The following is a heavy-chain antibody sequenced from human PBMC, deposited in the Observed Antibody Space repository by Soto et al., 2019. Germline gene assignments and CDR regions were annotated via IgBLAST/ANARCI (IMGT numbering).Heavy chain of an antibody. CDR2: TYYRSKWYN. J-gene: IGHJ5*02. CDR1: GYSASSNSAA. V-gene: IGHV6-1*01. D-gene: IGHD6-13*01. Sequence: PSQTLSLTCAISGYSASSNSAAWNWIRQSPSRGLGWLGRTYYRSKWYNDYAVSVNSRITINPDTSKNQFSLQLHPVTPEDTAVYYCARDIEFGTAAAGTFGWFEAWAQGTLVTVSS. CDR3: ARDIEFGTAAAGTFGWFEA.